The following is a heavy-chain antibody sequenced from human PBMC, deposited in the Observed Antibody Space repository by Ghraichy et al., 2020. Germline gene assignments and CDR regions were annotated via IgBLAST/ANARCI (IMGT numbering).Heavy chain of an antibody. CDR1: GGSISSYY. Sequence: SETLSLTCTVSGGSISSYYWSWIRQPPGKGLEWIGYIYYSGSTNYNPSLKSRVTISVDTSKNQFSLKLSSVTAADTAVYYCARDHLAAAGISFDYYYGMDVWGQGTTVTVSS. D-gene: IGHD6-13*01. V-gene: IGHV4-59*01. J-gene: IGHJ6*02. CDR3: ARDHLAAAGISFDYYYGMDV. CDR2: IYYSGST.